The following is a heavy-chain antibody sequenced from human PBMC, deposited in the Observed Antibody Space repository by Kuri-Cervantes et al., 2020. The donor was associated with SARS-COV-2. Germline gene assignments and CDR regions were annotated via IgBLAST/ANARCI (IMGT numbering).Heavy chain of an antibody. CDR2: INPNSGGT. J-gene: IGHJ4*02. V-gene: IGHV1-2*02. CDR3: ARAAEDSSGYYYGVYDY. D-gene: IGHD3-22*01. Sequence: ASVKVSCKASGYTFTGYYTRWVRQAPGQGLEWMGWINPNSGGTNYAQKFQGRVTMTRDTSISTAYMELSRLRSDDTAVYYCARAAEDSSGYYYGVYDYWGQGTLVTVSS. CDR1: GYTFTGYY.